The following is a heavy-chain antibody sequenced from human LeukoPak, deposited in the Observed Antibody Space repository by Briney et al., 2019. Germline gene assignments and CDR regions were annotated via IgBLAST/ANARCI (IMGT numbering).Heavy chain of an antibody. CDR1: GFTFSSYW. D-gene: IGHD2-2*01. V-gene: IGHV3-7*01. CDR3: ARVPLVVPVANYMGPFDY. CDR2: IKQDGSEK. Sequence: GGSLRLSCSASGFTFSSYWMSWVRQAPGKGLEWVANIKQDGSEKYYVDSVKGRFTISRDNAKNSLYLQLNSLRAEDTAVYYCARVPLVVPVANYMGPFDYWGQGTLVTVSS. J-gene: IGHJ4*02.